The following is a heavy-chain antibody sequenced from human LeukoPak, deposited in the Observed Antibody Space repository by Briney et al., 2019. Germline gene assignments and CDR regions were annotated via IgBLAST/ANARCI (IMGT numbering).Heavy chain of an antibody. D-gene: IGHD5-24*01. CDR1: GVSIIRTNW. V-gene: IGHV4-4*02. CDR2: IYYDGVT. J-gene: IGHJ4*02. Sequence: SETLSLTCAVSGVSIIRTNWWIWVRQTPGRGLEWIGEIYYDGVTNYNPSLKSRVTISIDKSKNHFSLNLTSVTAADTAVYYCARDRDVAVHHPFYWGQGPLVTVSS. CDR3: ARDRDVAVHHPFY.